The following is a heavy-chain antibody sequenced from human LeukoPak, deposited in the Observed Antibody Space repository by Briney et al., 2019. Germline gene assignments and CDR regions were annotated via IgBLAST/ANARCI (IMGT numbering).Heavy chain of an antibody. V-gene: IGHV1-46*01. J-gene: IGHJ6*03. CDR3: ARGPGVFGRIWYMDV. D-gene: IGHD3-3*01. CDR2: INPSGGST. CDR1: GYTFTSYY. Sequence: ASVKVSCKASGYTFTSYYMHWVRQAPGQGLEWMGIINPSGGSTSYAQKFQGRVTMTRDTSTSTVYMELSSLRSEDTAVYYCARGPGVFGRIWYMDVWGQGTTVSVSS.